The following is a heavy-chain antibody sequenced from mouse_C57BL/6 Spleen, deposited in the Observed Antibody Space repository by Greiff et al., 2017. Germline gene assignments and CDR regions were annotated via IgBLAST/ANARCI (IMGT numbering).Heavy chain of an antibody. CDR1: GYAFSSYW. V-gene: IGHV1-80*01. D-gene: IGHD1-1*01. J-gene: IGHJ1*03. CDR3: ARDTTVVGTGWYFDV. CDR2: IYPGDGDT. Sequence: VQLQQSGAELVKPGASVKISCKASGYAFSSYWMNWVKQRPGKGLEWIGQIYPGDGDTNYNGKFKGKATLTADKSSSTAYMQLSSLTSGDAAVYFCARDTTVVGTGWYFDVWGTGTTVTVSS.